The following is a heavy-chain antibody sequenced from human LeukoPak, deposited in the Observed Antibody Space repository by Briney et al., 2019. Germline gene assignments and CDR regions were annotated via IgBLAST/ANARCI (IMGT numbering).Heavy chain of an antibody. Sequence: ASVKVSCKASGYTFTTYAMNWVRQAPGQGLEWMGWISAYNGNTNYAQKFQGRVTMTQDPSTESAYLELSRLRSEDTAVYYCASYYYGSGSSIFDYWGQGTLVTVSS. D-gene: IGHD3-10*01. J-gene: IGHJ4*02. V-gene: IGHV1-18*01. CDR3: ASYYYGSGSSIFDY. CDR2: ISAYNGNT. CDR1: GYTFTTYA.